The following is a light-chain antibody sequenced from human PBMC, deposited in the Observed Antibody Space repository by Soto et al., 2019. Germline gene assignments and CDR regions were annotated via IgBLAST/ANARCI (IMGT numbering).Light chain of an antibody. CDR3: QQYDNWPPKT. CDR2: DAT. Sequence: EVVMTQSPATPSVSPGERATLSCKASQSVRNNLVWYLQKPGQAPRPIIYDATTRATGIPVRFSGSGSGTEFTLTISSLQSEDVGVYYCQQYDNWPPKTFGGGTKVEVK. V-gene: IGKV3-15*01. CDR1: QSVRNN. J-gene: IGKJ4*01.